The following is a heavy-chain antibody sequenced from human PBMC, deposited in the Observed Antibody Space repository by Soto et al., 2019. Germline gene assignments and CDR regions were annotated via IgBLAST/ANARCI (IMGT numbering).Heavy chain of an antibody. J-gene: IGHJ6*03. Sequence: GGSLRLSCAASGFTFSSYAMSWVRQAPGKGLEWVSAISGSGGSTYYADSVKGRFTISRDNSKNTRYLQMNSLRAEDTAVYYCAKGPPAAMRYYYYYMDVWGKGTTVTVS. CDR3: AKGPPAAMRYYYYYMDV. V-gene: IGHV3-23*01. D-gene: IGHD2-2*01. CDR1: GFTFSSYA. CDR2: ISGSGGST.